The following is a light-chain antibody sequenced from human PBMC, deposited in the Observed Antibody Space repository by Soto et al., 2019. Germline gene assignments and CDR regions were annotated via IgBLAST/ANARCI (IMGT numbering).Light chain of an antibody. Sequence: VMTQAPATLSVSPGERATLSCRASQSVSSSYLDWYQQKPGQAPRLLIYGASSRATGIPDRFSGSGSGTDFTLTIIRLEPEDLAVYYCHQYGSSPWTFGQGTKVDIK. CDR2: GAS. J-gene: IGKJ1*01. V-gene: IGKV3-20*01. CDR1: QSVSSSY. CDR3: HQYGSSPWT.